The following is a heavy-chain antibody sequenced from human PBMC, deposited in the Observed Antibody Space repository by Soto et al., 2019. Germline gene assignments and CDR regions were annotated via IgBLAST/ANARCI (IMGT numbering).Heavy chain of an antibody. V-gene: IGHV4-30-4*01. CDR3: ARDRGGAYSGYDIT. Sequence: SETLSLTCTVSGGSISSGDYYWSWIRQPPGKGLEWIGYIYYSGSTYYNPSLKSRVTVSVDTSKNQFSLKLSSVTAADTAVYYCARDRGGAYSGYDITWGQGTLVTVSS. CDR1: GGSISSGDYY. D-gene: IGHD5-12*01. CDR2: IYYSGST. J-gene: IGHJ4*02.